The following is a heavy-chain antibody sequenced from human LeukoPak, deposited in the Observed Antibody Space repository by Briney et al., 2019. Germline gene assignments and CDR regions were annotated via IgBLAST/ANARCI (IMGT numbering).Heavy chain of an antibody. V-gene: IGHV3-30-3*01. D-gene: IGHD3-3*01. Sequence: TGGSLRLSCAASGFTFSSYAMHWVRQAPGKGLEWVAVISYDGGNKYYADSVKGRFTISRDNSKNTLYLQMNSLRAEDTAVYYCAREHYDFWSGYLTYYYYGMDVWGQGTTVTVSS. J-gene: IGHJ6*02. CDR2: ISYDGGNK. CDR1: GFTFSSYA. CDR3: AREHYDFWSGYLTYYYYGMDV.